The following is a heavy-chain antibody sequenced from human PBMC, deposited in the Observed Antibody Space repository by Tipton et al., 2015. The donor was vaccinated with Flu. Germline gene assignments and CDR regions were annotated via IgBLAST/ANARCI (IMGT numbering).Heavy chain of an antibody. CDR1: GDSISSDYY. CDR2: VSRGGNT. CDR3: VRRDYSNYVSDPKSWFDP. J-gene: IGHJ5*02. Sequence: LRLSCAVSGDSISSDYYWGWIRQFPGKGLEWIGSVSRGGNTNYNPSLKSRVTISIDTSKNQFSLKMKSVTAADKAVYYCVRRDYSNYVSDPKSWFDPWGQGTLVTVSS. V-gene: IGHV4-38-2*01. D-gene: IGHD4-11*01.